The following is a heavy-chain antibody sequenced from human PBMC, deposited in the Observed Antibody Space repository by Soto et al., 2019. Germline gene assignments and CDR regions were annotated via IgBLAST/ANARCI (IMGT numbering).Heavy chain of an antibody. J-gene: IGHJ4*02. D-gene: IGHD2-15*01. CDR3: AKAPRRYCSGGSCYGYFDY. CDR2: ISYDGSNK. Sequence: GGSLRLSCAASGFTFSSYCMHWVRQAPGKGLEWVAVISYDGSNKYYADSVKGRFTISRDNSKNTLYLQMNSLRAEDTAVYYCAKAPRRYCSGGSCYGYFDYFGQGTLVTVSS. CDR1: GFTFSSYC. V-gene: IGHV3-30*18.